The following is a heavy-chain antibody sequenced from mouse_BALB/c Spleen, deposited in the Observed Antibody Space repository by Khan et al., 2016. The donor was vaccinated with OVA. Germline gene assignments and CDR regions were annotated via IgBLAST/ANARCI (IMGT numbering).Heavy chain of an antibody. CDR3: AREREYGFPAY. J-gene: IGHJ3*01. CDR1: GFSLTSYG. CDR2: IWAVGST. D-gene: IGHD2-10*02. V-gene: IGHV2-9*02. Sequence: QVQLKESGPGLVAPSQSLSITCTVSGFSLTSYGVHWVRQPPGKGLEWLGVIWAVGSTNYNSALMSRLSISKDNSKSQVFLKMNSLQTDDTAMYYCAREREYGFPAYWGQGTLVTVSA.